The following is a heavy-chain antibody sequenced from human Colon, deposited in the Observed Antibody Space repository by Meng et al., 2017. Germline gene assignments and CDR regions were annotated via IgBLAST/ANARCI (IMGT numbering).Heavy chain of an antibody. V-gene: IGHV3-21*01. J-gene: IGHJ4*02. D-gene: IGHD1-1*01. CDR1: GFTFSLYA. CDR2: ITSSSNYI. CDR3: ARVGTARPFDY. Sequence: EVQFVESGGGLVKPGESLIVSCEASGFTFSLYAINWVRQAPGEGLEWVASITSSSNYIHYSDSVKGRFTVSRDNARNSSYLQMDSLRAEDTAVYYCARVGTARPFDYWGQGTLVTVSS.